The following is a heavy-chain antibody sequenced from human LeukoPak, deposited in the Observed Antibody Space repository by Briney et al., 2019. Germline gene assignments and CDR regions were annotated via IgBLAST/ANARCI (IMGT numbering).Heavy chain of an antibody. CDR2: ISYDGSNK. Sequence: GRSLRLSCAASGFTFSSYAMHWVRQAPGKGLEWVAVISYDGSNKYYADSVKGRFTISRDNSKNTLYLQMNSLRAEDTAVYYCARDRVPYYYDSSGAFDIWGQGTMVTVSS. CDR3: ARDRVPYYYDSSGAFDI. J-gene: IGHJ3*02. CDR1: GFTFSSYA. V-gene: IGHV3-30-3*01. D-gene: IGHD3-22*01.